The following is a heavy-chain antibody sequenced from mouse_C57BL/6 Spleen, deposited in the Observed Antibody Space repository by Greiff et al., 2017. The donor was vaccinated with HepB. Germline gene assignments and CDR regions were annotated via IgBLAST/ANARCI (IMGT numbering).Heavy chain of an antibody. J-gene: IGHJ4*01. V-gene: IGHV1-15*01. D-gene: IGHD3-3*01. CDR2: IDPETGGT. CDR3: TRAVLDY. CDR1: GYTFTDYE. Sequence: QVQLKQSGAELVRPGASVTLSCKASGYTFTDYEMHWVKQTPVHGLEWIGAIDPETGGTAYNQKFKGKAILTADKSSSTSYMERRSLTSEDSAVYYCTRAVLDYWGQGTSVTVSS.